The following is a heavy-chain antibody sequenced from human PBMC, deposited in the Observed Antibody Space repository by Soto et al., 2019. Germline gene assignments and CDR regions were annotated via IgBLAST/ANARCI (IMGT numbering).Heavy chain of an antibody. J-gene: IGHJ4*02. CDR3: ARANVGPPGGGSWTMPFDF. CDR1: GGSVGNYY. Sequence: SETLSLTCSVSGGSVGNYYWSWFRQPAGKGLEWIGRIYTGGSTNYNPSLKSRVTLSVDTSKNQFSLRLTSVTAADTAVYYCARANVGPPGGGSWTMPFDFWGQGTLVTVSS. V-gene: IGHV4-4*07. D-gene: IGHD2-15*01. CDR2: IYTGGST.